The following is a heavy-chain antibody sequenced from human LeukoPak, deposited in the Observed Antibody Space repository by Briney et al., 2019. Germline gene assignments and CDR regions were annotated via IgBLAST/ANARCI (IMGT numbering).Heavy chain of an antibody. CDR2: INHSGST. D-gene: IGHD2-21*02. J-gene: IGHJ3*02. V-gene: IGHV4-34*01. Sequence: SETLSLTCAVYGGSFSGYYWSWIRQPPGKGLEWIGEINHSGSTNYNPSLKSRVTMSVDTSKNQFSLKLSSVTAADTAVYYCARHYCGGDCYYDDAFDIWGQGTMVTVSS. CDR1: GGSFSGYY. CDR3: ARHYCGGDCYYDDAFDI.